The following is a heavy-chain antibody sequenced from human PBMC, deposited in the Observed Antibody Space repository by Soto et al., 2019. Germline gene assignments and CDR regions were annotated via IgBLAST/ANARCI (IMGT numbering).Heavy chain of an antibody. CDR2: IKYDGSET. CDR3: ARYSSAWGL. V-gene: IGHV3-7*01. D-gene: IGHD6-19*01. CDR1: GFTLSTYL. Sequence: PVGSLRLSCAAAGFTLSTYLMSWVRHAPGKGLEWVANIKYDGSETYYVDSVKGRFTISRDIAKISLYLQMNSLRGEDTAVYYCARYSSAWGLWGQGTLVTVSS. J-gene: IGHJ4*02.